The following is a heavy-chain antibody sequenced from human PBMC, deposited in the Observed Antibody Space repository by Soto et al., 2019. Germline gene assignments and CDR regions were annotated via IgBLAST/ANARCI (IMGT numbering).Heavy chain of an antibody. CDR1: GFTFSSYG. CDR2: IWYDGSNK. Sequence: PGGSLRRSCAASGFTFSSYGMHWVRQAPGKGLEWVAVIWYDGSNKYYADSVKGRFTISRDNSKNTLYLQMNSLRAEDTGVYYCARWSSSWHNWFDPWGQGTLVTVSS. CDR3: ARWSSSWHNWFDP. V-gene: IGHV3-33*01. J-gene: IGHJ5*02. D-gene: IGHD6-13*01.